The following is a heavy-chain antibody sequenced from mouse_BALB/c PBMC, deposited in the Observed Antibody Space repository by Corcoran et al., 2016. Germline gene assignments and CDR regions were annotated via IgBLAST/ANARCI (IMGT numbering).Heavy chain of an antibody. CDR3: SLTGFDY. V-gene: IGHV14-3*02. J-gene: IGHJ2*01. CDR2: IDPANGNT. CDR1: GFNIKDTY. Sequence: EVQLQQSGAELVKPGASVKLSCTASGFNIKDTYMHWVKQRPEQGLEWIGRIDPANGNTKYDPKCQGKATITADTSSNTDYLQLSSLTSEDTAFYSCSLTGFDYWGQGTTLTVSS. D-gene: IGHD4-1*01.